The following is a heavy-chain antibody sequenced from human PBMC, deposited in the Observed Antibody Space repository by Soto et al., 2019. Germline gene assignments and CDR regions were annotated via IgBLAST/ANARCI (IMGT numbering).Heavy chain of an antibody. CDR1: GFTFSSYG. CDR3: ARGSGYSYAGYYYYGMDV. D-gene: IGHD5-18*01. V-gene: IGHV3-33*01. CDR2: IWYDGSNK. J-gene: IGHJ6*02. Sequence: GGSLRLSCAASGFTFSSYGMHWVRQAPGKGLEWVAVIWYDGSNKYYADSVKGRFTISRDNSKNTLYLQMNSLRAEDTAVYYCARGSGYSYAGYYYYGMDVWGQGTTVTVSS.